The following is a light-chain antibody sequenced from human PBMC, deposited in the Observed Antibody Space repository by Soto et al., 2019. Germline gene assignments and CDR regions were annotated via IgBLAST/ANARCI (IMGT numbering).Light chain of an antibody. CDR1: QSVISTY. V-gene: IGKV3-15*01. CDR3: HQYDNWWT. J-gene: IGKJ1*01. CDR2: AAS. Sequence: EIVLTQSPGTLSLSPGERVTLSCGASQSVISTYLAWYQQKPGQAPRLLIYAASTRAPGVPARFSGSGSGTEFTLTISSLQPEDFAVYYCHQYDNWWTFGQGTKVDIK.